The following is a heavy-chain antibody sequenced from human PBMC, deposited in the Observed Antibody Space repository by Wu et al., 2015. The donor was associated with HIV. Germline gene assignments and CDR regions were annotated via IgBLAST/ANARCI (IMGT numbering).Heavy chain of an antibody. CDR2: INPDSGGT. D-gene: IGHD5-12*01. J-gene: IGHJ6*03. CDR1: GYTFTGHY. V-gene: IGHV1-2*02. CDR3: ARVAKYKDILGSRKKLNMDV. Sequence: QVLLVQSGAEVKKPGASVKVSCKTSGYTFTGHYIHWVRQAPGQGLEWMGWINPDSGGTNYAEKFFRNRVTMTGTRPNQHSLYMGELRGLRSDDTAVYYCARVAKYKDILGSRKKLNMDVWGQRDHGFTVSS.